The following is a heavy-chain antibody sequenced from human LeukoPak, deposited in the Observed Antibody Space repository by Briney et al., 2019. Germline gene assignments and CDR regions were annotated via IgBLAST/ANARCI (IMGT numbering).Heavy chain of an antibody. CDR2: IKPDGSEK. D-gene: IGHD2-21*01. CDR1: GFTFSCC. CDR3: ARNRRCCGEDY. V-gene: IGHV3-7*01. J-gene: IGHJ4*02. Sequence: GGSLRLSCAASGFTFSCCMTWVRQAPGKGLEWVANIKPDGSEKNYVDSVKGRLAISSDNDKNSLYLQMNSLRAEDTAVYYCARNRRCCGEDYWGQGTQVTVSS.